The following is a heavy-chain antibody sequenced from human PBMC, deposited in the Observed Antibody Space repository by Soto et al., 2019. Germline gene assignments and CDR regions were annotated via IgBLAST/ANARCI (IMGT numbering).Heavy chain of an antibody. J-gene: IGHJ5*01. CDR2: VHMSGHS. D-gene: IGHD1-1*01. Sequence: QVHLQESGPGLVAPSGTLSLTCTLSGGSVRAPDWWNWVRQSPDKGLEWIAEVHMSGHSNYNPSLRSRVSVSIDISKNQFYLNLNSVTAADTAIYYCARVRQGCSANNCYFDPWGQGTQVTLAA. CDR1: GGSVRAPDW. CDR3: ARVRQGCSANNCYFDP. V-gene: IGHV4-4*02.